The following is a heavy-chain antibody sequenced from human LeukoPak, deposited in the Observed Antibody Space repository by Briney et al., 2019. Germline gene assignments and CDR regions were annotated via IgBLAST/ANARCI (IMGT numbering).Heavy chain of an antibody. CDR2: IYYSGST. D-gene: IGHD3-9*01. CDR3: ARSYYDILTGYPDAFDI. CDR1: GGSISSYY. Sequence: SETLSLTCTVSGGSISSYYWRWIRQPPGKGLEWIGYIYYSGSTNYNPSLKSRVTISVDTSKNQFSLKLSSVTAADTAVYYCARSYYDILTGYPDAFDIWGQGTMVTVSS. V-gene: IGHV4-59*01. J-gene: IGHJ3*02.